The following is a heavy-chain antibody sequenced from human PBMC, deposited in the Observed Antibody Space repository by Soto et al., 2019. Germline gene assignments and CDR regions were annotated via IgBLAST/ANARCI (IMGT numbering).Heavy chain of an antibody. CDR2: IFRDDDK. J-gene: IGHJ3*02. Sequence: QITLKESGPTLVKPTQTLTLTCTFSGFSLSTRGVGVGWIRQPPGKALEWLALIFRDDDKRYSPSLKSRLTTTVDTSKNQVVLTMTNMDPMDTATYYCAHLYDNIYVFDMWGQGTMVTVSS. CDR1: GFSLSTRGVG. D-gene: IGHD3-9*01. CDR3: AHLYDNIYVFDM. V-gene: IGHV2-5*02.